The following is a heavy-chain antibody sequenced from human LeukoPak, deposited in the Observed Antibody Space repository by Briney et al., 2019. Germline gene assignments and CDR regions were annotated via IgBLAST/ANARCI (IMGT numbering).Heavy chain of an antibody. CDR2: ISYSGST. CDR3: ARVGGRTVTSYYFDY. D-gene: IGHD4-17*01. V-gene: IGHV4-59*01. J-gene: IGHJ4*02. Sequence: PSETLSLTCAVYGGSFSGYYWSWIRQPPGKGLEWIGYISYSGSTNYNPSLKSRVTISVDTSKNQFSLKLNSVTDADTAVYFCARVGGRTVTSYYFDYWGQGTLVTVSS. CDR1: GGSFSGYY.